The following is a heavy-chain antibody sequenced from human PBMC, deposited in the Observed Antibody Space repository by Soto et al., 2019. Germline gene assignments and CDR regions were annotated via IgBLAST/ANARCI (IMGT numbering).Heavy chain of an antibody. D-gene: IGHD6-13*01. CDR2: ISGSGDNT. CDR3: AKCQQLCNN. J-gene: IGHJ4*02. CDR1: GFTFSTYV. V-gene: IGHV3-23*01. Sequence: EVQLLESGGGLVQPGGSLRLSCAASGFTFSTYVMSWVRLAPGKGLEWVSAISGSGDNTFYADSVKGRFTISRDNSKNTLYLQMNSLRAEDTAVYYCAKCQQLCNNWGQGTLVTVSS.